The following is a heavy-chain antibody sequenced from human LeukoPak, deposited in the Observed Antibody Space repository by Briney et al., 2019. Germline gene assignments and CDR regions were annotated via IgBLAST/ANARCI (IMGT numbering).Heavy chain of an antibody. J-gene: IGHJ5*02. D-gene: IGHD2-2*01. Sequence: ASVKVSCKASGYTFTGHYMHWVRQAPGQGLEWMGWINPNSGGTNYAQKFQGRVTMTRDTSISTAYMELSRLRSDDTAVYYCARGYCSSTSCYARAGGNWFDPWGQGTLVTVSS. CDR3: ARGYCSSTSCYARAGGNWFDP. CDR1: GYTFTGHY. CDR2: INPNSGGT. V-gene: IGHV1-2*02.